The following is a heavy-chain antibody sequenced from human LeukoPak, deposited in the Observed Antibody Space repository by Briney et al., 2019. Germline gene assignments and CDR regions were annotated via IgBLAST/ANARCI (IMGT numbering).Heavy chain of an antibody. CDR1: GFTFSSYV. J-gene: IGHJ4*02. V-gene: IGHV3-23*01. CDR3: AKNPGGYDYRFDY. Sequence: GSLRLSCAAFGFTFSSYVVSWVRQAPGKGLEWVSAISGSGGRTYYADSVKGRFTISRDKSKNTLYLQMNSLRAEDTAVYYCAKNPGGYDYRFDYWGQGTLVTVSS. D-gene: IGHD5-12*01. CDR2: ISGSGGRT.